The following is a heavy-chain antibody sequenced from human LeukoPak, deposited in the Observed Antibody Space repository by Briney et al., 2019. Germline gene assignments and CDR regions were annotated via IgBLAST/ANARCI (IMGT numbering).Heavy chain of an antibody. V-gene: IGHV3-9*01. CDR1: GFTFDDYA. CDR3: ARRDYYFYSMDV. CDR2: ISWNSGSI. Sequence: GRSLRLSCAASGFTFDDYAMHWVRQAPGKGLEWVSGISWNSGSIGYADSVKGRFTISRDNAKNSLYLQINNLRAEDTAVYFCARRDYYFYSMDVWGKGTTVTVSS. J-gene: IGHJ6*03.